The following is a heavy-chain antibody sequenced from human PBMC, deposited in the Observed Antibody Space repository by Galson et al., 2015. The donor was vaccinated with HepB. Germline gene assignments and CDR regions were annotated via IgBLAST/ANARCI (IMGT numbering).Heavy chain of an antibody. Sequence: SVKVSCKASGGTFSSDTISWVRQAPGQGLEWMGGIIPMFTVAKHAQKFLGRVTITADTSTSTAYMELNSLRHEDTAVYYCARENMNTALHGFDVWGQGTTVIVSS. J-gene: IGHJ6*02. V-gene: IGHV1-69*10. CDR1: GGTFSSDT. CDR2: IIPMFTVA. CDR3: ARENMNTALHGFDV. D-gene: IGHD5-18*01.